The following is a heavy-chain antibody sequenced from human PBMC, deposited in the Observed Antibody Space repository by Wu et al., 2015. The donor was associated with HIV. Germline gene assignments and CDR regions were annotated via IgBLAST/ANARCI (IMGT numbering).Heavy chain of an antibody. J-gene: IGHJ4*02. D-gene: IGHD3-22*01. Sequence: QVQLVQSGAEVKKPGASVKVSCKASGYTFTGYYMHWVRQAPGQGLEWMGWINPNSGGTNYAQKFQGRVTMTRDTSISTAYMELSRLRSDDTAVYYCARIDSSGYIDYYFDYWGQGTLVTASS. CDR3: ARIDSSGYIDYYFDY. CDR1: GYTFTGYY. CDR2: INPNSGGT. V-gene: IGHV1-2*02.